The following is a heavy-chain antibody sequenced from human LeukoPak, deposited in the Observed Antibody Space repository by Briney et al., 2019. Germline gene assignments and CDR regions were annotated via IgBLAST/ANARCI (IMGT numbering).Heavy chain of an antibody. Sequence: KTSETLSLTCAVYGGSFSGYYWSWIRQPPGKGLEWIGEINHSGSTNYNPSLKSRITISVDTSKNQFSLKLSSVTAADTAVYYCARDMREGYWGQGTLVTVSS. D-gene: IGHD1-26*01. CDR3: ARDMREGY. CDR2: INHSGST. J-gene: IGHJ4*02. V-gene: IGHV4-34*01. CDR1: GGSFSGYY.